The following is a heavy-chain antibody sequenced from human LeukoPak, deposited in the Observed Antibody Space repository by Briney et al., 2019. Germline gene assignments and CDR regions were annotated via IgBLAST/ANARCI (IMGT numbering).Heavy chain of an antibody. Sequence: GGSLRLSCAASGFTFSNYSIHWVRQAPGKGLEWVGRIKSKTDGGTTDYAAPVKGRFTISRDDSKNTLYLQMNSLKTEDTAVYYCTTDLTYSSSWYVAAPIDYWGQGTLVTVSS. CDR3: TTDLTYSSSWYVAAPIDY. CDR1: GFTFSNYS. D-gene: IGHD6-13*01. CDR2: IKSKTDGGTT. J-gene: IGHJ4*02. V-gene: IGHV3-15*01.